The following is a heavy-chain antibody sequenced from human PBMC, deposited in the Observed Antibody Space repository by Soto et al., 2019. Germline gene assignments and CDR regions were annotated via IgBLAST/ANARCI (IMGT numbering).Heavy chain of an antibody. CDR1: GFTFSSYA. V-gene: IGHV3-23*01. CDR3: AKGLSIGYCSGGSCLLVDAFDI. CDR2: ISGSGGST. D-gene: IGHD2-15*01. Sequence: EVQLLESGGGLVQPGGSLRLSCAASGFTFSSYAMSWVRQAPGKGLEWVSAISGSGGSTYYADSVKGRFTISRDNSKNTLYLQMNSLRAEDTAVYYCAKGLSIGYCSGGSCLLVDAFDIWGQGTMVTVSS. J-gene: IGHJ3*02.